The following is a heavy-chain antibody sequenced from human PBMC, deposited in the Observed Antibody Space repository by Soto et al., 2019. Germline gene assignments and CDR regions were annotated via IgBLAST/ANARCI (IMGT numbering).Heavy chain of an antibody. CDR3: TTGGYSYGSDYYYYYMDV. V-gene: IGHV3-15*01. CDR1: GFTFSNAW. CDR2: IKIKTDGGTT. Sequence: PGGSLRLSCAASGFTFSNAWMSWVRQAPGKGLEWVGRIKIKTDGGTTDYPAPVKGRFTISRDDSKNTLYLQMNSLKTEYTAVYYCTTGGYSYGSDYYYYYMDVWGQGTTVTVSS. D-gene: IGHD5-18*01. J-gene: IGHJ6*02.